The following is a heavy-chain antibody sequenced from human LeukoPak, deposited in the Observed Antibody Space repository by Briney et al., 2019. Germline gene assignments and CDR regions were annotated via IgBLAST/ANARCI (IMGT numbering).Heavy chain of an antibody. V-gene: IGHV1-8*01. CDR3: ARDMDRTFDP. D-gene: IGHD3-10*01. CDR2: INPNSGDT. Sequence: ASVKVSCKASGYTFTSYDINWVRQATGQGLEWMGWINPNSGDTGNAQKFQGRLTITRNTSISTAYMELSRPRSDDTAVYYCARDMDRTFDPWGQGTLVTVSS. J-gene: IGHJ5*02. CDR1: GYTFTSYD.